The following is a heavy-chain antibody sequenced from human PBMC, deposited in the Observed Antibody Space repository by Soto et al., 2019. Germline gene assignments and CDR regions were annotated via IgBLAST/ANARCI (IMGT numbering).Heavy chain of an antibody. CDR1: GGSFSGDY. CDR2: INHSGST. CDR3: ARGLQPSITIFGVVIKNYGMDV. V-gene: IGHV4-34*01. D-gene: IGHD3-3*01. Sequence: SETLSLGCTVYGGSFSGDYWSWIRQPPGKGRGWIGEINHSGSTNYNPSLKSRVTISVDTSKNQFSLKLSSVTAADTAVYYCARGLQPSITIFGVVIKNYGMDVWGQGTTVT. J-gene: IGHJ6*02.